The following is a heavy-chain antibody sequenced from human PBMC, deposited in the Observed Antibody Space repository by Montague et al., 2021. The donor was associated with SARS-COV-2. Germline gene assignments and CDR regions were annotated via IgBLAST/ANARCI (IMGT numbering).Heavy chain of an antibody. CDR2: IKNDGIRT. J-gene: IGHJ4*02. CDR1: GFTFGDYW. Sequence: SLSLSLAASGFTFGDYWMHWLRQAPGKGLVWVARIKNDGIRTTYADSVKGRFTISRDNANKMLYLQMNSLRAEDTAVYYCARVFDGSGSYDYWGQGTLVAVSS. CDR3: ARVFDGSGSYDY. D-gene: IGHD3-10*01. V-gene: IGHV3-74*01.